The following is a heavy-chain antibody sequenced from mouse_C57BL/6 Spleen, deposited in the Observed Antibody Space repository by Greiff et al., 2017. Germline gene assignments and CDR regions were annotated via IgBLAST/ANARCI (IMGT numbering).Heavy chain of an antibody. CDR3: SRRGYYFDY. CDR1: GYSFTGYY. V-gene: IGHV1-42*01. CDR2: IHPSTGGT. J-gene: IGHJ2*01. Sequence: VQLQQSGPELVKPGASVKISCKASGYSFTGYYMNWVKQSPEKSLEWIGEIHPSTGGTTYNQKFKAKATLTVDKSSSTAYMQLKSLTSEDSAVYYCSRRGYYFDYWGQGTTRTVSS.